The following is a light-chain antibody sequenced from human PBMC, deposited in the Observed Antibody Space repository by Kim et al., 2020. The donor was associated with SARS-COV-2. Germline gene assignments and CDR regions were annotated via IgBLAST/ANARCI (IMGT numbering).Light chain of an antibody. Sequence: EIVLTQSPATLSLSPGERATLSCRASQSVSSYLAWYQQKPGQAPRLLIYDASNRATGIPARFSGSGSGTDFPLPISSLEPEDFAVYYCQQRSNWPPFTFGGGTKVDIK. CDR2: DAS. V-gene: IGKV3-11*01. CDR3: QQRSNWPPFT. CDR1: QSVSSY. J-gene: IGKJ4*01.